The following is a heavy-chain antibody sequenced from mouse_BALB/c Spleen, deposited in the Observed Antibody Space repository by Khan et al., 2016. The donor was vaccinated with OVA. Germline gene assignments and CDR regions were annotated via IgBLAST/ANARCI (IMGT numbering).Heavy chain of an antibody. CDR1: GYTFTSYD. Sequence: VQLQESGAELVKPGASVKLSCKASGYTFTSYDINWVRQRPEQGLEWIGWIFPGDDSTKYNEKFKGKATLTSDKSSSTAYMQLSRLTSEDSAVYFWSRHYYGGILYWYFDVWGAGTTVTVSS. CDR3: SRHYYGGILYWYFDV. D-gene: IGHD1-1*01. V-gene: IGHV1-85*01. J-gene: IGHJ1*01. CDR2: IFPGDDST.